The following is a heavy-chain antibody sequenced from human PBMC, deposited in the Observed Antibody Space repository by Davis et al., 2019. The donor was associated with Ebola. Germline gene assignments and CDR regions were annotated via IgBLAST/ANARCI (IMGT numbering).Heavy chain of an antibody. CDR3: ARHLNMDGDLDY. D-gene: IGHD7-27*01. Sequence: GEFLKISCKGSGYSFTSYWISWVRQMPGKGLEWMGRIDPSDSYTNYSPSFQGHVTISADKSISTAYLQWSSLKASDTAMYYCARHLNMDGDLDYWGQGTLVTVSS. J-gene: IGHJ4*02. CDR2: IDPSDSYT. V-gene: IGHV5-10-1*01. CDR1: GYSFTSYW.